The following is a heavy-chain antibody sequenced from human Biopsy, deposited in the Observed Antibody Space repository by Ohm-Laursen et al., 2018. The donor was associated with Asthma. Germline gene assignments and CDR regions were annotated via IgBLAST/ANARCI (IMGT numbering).Heavy chain of an antibody. CDR3: ARAVDYSHYYGIDV. V-gene: IGHV1-18*01. J-gene: IGHJ6*02. CDR2: ISVYNGNT. CDR1: GYTFNSAG. D-gene: IGHD3-10*01. Sequence: GASVKVSCKTSGYTFNSAGITWVRQAPGQGLEWMGWISVYNGNTKFAQKLQDRVTMITDTSTSTAYMELRSLRSDDTAVYLCARAVDYSHYYGIDVWGQGTTVTVTS.